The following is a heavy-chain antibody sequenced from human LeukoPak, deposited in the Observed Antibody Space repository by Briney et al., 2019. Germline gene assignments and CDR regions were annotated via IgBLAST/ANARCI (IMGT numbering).Heavy chain of an antibody. Sequence: PSETLSLTCTVSGGSISSGSFYWSWIRQPAGEGLEWIGRIYTSENTDYNPSLKSRVTISVDTSKNQFSLKLSSVTAADTAVYYCAREIREEWELLLGAFDIWGQGTMVTVSS. CDR3: AREIREEWELLLGAFDI. CDR1: GGSISSGSFY. V-gene: IGHV4-61*02. J-gene: IGHJ3*02. CDR2: IYTSENT. D-gene: IGHD1-26*01.